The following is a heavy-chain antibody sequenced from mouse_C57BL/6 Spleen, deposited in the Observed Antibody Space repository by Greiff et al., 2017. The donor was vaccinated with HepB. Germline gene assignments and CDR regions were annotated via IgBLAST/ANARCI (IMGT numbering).Heavy chain of an antibody. CDR3: ARFGSSGFAY. D-gene: IGHD1-1*01. V-gene: IGHV1-52*01. Sequence: QVQLQQPGAELVRPGSSVKLSCKASGYTFTSYWMHWVKQRPIQGLEWIGNIDPSDSETNYNQKFKDKATLTVDKSSSTAYMQLSSLTSEDSAVYYCARFGSSGFAYWGQGTLVTVSA. J-gene: IGHJ3*01. CDR1: GYTFTSYW. CDR2: IDPSDSET.